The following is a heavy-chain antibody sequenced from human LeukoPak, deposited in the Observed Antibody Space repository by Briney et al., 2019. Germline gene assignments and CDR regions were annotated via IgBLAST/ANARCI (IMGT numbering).Heavy chain of an antibody. CDR2: ISSSGTT. J-gene: IGHJ6*03. Sequence: PSETLSLTCTVSGDSISSSSFNWGWICQPPGKGLEWIGSISSSGTTYYNPSLKSRVTISVDTSKNQFSLKLSSVAAADTAVYYCARLSYYYYFMDVWGKGSTVTVSS. V-gene: IGHV4-39*01. CDR1: GDSISSSSFN. CDR3: ARLSYYYYFMDV.